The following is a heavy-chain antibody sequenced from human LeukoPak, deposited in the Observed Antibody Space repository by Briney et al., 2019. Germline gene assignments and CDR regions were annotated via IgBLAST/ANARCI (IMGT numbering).Heavy chain of an antibody. CDR1: GGTFSSYA. V-gene: IGHV1-69*05. CDR3: ARGGGSFQQYFDY. Sequence: SVKVSCKASGGTFSSYAISWVRQAPGQGLEWMGGIIPIFGTANYAQKFQGRVTITTDESTSTAYMELSSLRSEDTAVYYCARGGGSFQQYFDYWGQGTLVTVSS. J-gene: IGHJ4*02. CDR2: IIPIFGTA. D-gene: IGHD1-26*01.